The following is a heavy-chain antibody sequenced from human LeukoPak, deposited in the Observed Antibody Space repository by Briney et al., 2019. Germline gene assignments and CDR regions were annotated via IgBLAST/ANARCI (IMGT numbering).Heavy chain of an antibody. D-gene: IGHD3-22*01. CDR2: INHRGVT. Sequence: SETLSLTCAVFGGSLSDHDWSWIRQPPGKGLEWIGEINHRGVTNYNPSLKSRVTLSLDTSKNQVSLKLNSLTAADTAVYYCARGKGDISMIVMIVTAVEFYFDSWGPGTLVTVSS. CDR1: GGSLSDHD. CDR3: ARGKGDISMIVMIVTAVEFYFDS. V-gene: IGHV4-34*01. J-gene: IGHJ4*02.